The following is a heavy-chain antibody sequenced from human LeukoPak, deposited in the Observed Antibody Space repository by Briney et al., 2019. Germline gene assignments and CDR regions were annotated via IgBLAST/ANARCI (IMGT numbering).Heavy chain of an antibody. Sequence: SETLSLTCAVYGGSFSGYYWSWIRQPPGKGLEWIGEINHSGSTNYNPSLKSRVTISVDTSKNQFSLKLSSVTAADTAVYYCARLVPGPRSFDYWGQGTLVTVSS. CDR1: GGSFSGYY. CDR3: ARLVPGPRSFDY. D-gene: IGHD6-6*01. CDR2: INHSGST. J-gene: IGHJ4*02. V-gene: IGHV4-34*01.